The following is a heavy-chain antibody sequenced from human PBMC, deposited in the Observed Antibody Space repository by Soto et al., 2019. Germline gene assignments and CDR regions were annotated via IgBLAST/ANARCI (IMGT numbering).Heavy chain of an antibody. Sequence: SQTLSLTCTGCVGSISSYYWSWIRQPPGKGLEWIRYIYHRGTTNYSPSLKSRVTISADMSKNQFSLKLSSVTAADTAVYYCARAIRRGGGFDYWGQGTLVTVSS. D-gene: IGHD3-10*01. CDR1: VGSISSYY. J-gene: IGHJ4*02. V-gene: IGHV4-59*01. CDR2: IYHRGTT. CDR3: ARAIRRGGGFDY.